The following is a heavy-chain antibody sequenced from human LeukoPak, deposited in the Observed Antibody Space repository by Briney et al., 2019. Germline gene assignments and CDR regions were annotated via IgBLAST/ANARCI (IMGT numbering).Heavy chain of an antibody. V-gene: IGHV4-34*01. CDR3: ARGITMIVVVPAPFDY. J-gene: IGHJ4*02. CDR1: GGSFSGYY. D-gene: IGHD3-22*01. CDR2: INHSGST. Sequence: SETLSLTCAVYGGSFSGYYWCWIRQPPGKGLEWIGEINHSGSTNYNPSLKSRVTISVDTSKNQFSLKLSSVTAADTAVYYCARGITMIVVVPAPFDYWGQGTLVTVSS.